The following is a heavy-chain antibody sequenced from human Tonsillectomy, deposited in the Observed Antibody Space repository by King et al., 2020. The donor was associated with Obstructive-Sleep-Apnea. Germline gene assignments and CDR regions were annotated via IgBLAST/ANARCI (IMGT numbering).Heavy chain of an antibody. CDR1: GYSIRSGYF. J-gene: IGHJ4*02. D-gene: IGHD1-26*01. V-gene: IGHV4-38-2*02. CDR2: ISHSGST. Sequence: VQLQESGPGLVKPSETLSLICTVSGYSIRSGYFWGWIRQPPGKGLEWIGSISHSGSTNYNPSLRSRITISLDTSKNQFSLRLNSVAAADTAVYYCARIIMGATNFDYWGQGTLVTVSS. CDR3: ARIIMGATNFDY.